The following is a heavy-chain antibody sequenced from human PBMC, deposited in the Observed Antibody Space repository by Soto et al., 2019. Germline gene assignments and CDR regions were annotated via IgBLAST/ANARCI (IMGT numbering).Heavy chain of an antibody. Sequence: PVGSLRLSCAASGFTFSSYGMHWVRQAPGKGLEWVAVIWYDGSNKYYADSVKGRFTISRDNSKNTLYLQMNSLRAEDTAVYYCARAPLRVFPYYYGMDVWGQGTTVTVS. CDR2: IWYDGSNK. J-gene: IGHJ6*02. V-gene: IGHV3-33*01. CDR3: ARAPLRVFPYYYGMDV. D-gene: IGHD2-21*01. CDR1: GFTFSSYG.